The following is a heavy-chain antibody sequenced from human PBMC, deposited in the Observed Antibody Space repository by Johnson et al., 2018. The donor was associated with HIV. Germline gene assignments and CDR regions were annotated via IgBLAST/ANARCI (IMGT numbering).Heavy chain of an antibody. D-gene: IGHD3-16*01. Sequence: VQLVESGGGLLQPGGSLRLSCAASGYSFDSHAMNWVRQGPGKGLEWVAAISYSGSSTYYADSVKGRFTISRDNSKNTVYLHMVNLRADDTALYYCAREISRYYFDYVAFDVWGQGTMVTVSS. J-gene: IGHJ3*01. CDR3: AREISRYYFDYVAFDV. CDR1: GYSFDSHA. V-gene: IGHV3-23*04. CDR2: ISYSGSST.